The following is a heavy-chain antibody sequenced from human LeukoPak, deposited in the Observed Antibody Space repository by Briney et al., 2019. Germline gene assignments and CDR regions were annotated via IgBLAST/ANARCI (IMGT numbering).Heavy chain of an antibody. V-gene: IGHV3-23*01. CDR3: ARDLASDNWFDP. Sequence: GGSLRLSCAASGFTFSSYAMSWVRQAPGKGLEWVSAISGSGGSTYYADSVKGRFTISRDNSKNTLYLQMNSLRAEDTAVYYCARDLASDNWFDPWGQGTLVTVSS. CDR1: GFTFSSYA. CDR2: ISGSGGST. D-gene: IGHD3-16*01. J-gene: IGHJ5*02.